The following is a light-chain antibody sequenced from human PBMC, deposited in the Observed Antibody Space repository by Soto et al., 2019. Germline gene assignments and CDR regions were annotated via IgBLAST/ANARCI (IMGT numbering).Light chain of an antibody. CDR2: GAS. V-gene: IGKV3-20*01. J-gene: IGKJ2*01. Sequence: EIVLTQSPDTLSLSPGERASLSCRASQSVGSSFLAWYQQRPGQAPRLLIYGASNRATGIPDRFSGSGSGTDFTLTVSRLEPEDFAVYYCQLYGDSYLFGQGTKLEI. CDR1: QSVGSSF. CDR3: QLYGDSYL.